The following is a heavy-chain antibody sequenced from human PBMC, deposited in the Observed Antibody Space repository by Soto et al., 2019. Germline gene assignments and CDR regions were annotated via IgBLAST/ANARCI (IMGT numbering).Heavy chain of an antibody. CDR3: ARGPNRGYYYYGMDV. J-gene: IGHJ6*02. V-gene: IGHV4-34*01. CDR1: GGSFSGYY. Sequence: PSETLSLTCAVYGGSFSGYYWSWIRQPPGKGLEWIGEINHSGSTNYNPSLKSRVTISVDTSKNQFSLKLSSVTAADTAVYYCARGPNRGYYYYGMDVWRQGTTVTVSS. CDR2: INHSGST. D-gene: IGHD3-16*01.